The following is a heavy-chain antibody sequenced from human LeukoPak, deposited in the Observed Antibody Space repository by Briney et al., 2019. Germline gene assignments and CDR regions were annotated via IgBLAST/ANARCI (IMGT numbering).Heavy chain of an antibody. D-gene: IGHD4-17*01. J-gene: IGHJ6*03. CDR2: IYRSGST. CDR3: ARGTYGYYMDV. CDR1: NYSISNSLY. V-gene: IGHV4-38-2*02. Sequence: SEPLSLTCSGSNYSISNSLYWGWLRQPPGKGLEWIGSIYRSGSTFYNPSLKSRVTISLDTSKNQFSPKLSPVTAADTAVYFCARGTYGYYMDVWGKGTTVTVSS.